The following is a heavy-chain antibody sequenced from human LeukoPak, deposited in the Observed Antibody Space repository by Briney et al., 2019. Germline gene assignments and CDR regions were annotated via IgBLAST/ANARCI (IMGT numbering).Heavy chain of an antibody. CDR2: IYTSGST. D-gene: IGHD6-19*01. CDR1: GGSISSYY. CDR3: ARDPKTEGIAVAGGYFDL. Sequence: SETLSLTCTVSGGSISSYYWSWIRQPAGKGLEWIGRIYTSGSTNYNPSLKSRVTISVDKSKNQFSLKLSSVTAADTAVYYCARDPKTEGIAVAGGYFDLWGRGTLVTVSS. J-gene: IGHJ2*01. V-gene: IGHV4-4*07.